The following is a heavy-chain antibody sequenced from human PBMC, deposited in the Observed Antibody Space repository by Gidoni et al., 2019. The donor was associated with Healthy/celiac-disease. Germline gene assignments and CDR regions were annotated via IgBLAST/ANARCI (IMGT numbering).Heavy chain of an antibody. CDR1: GFTFSSYA. CDR3: AKDRYYGSGRMYYFDY. J-gene: IGHJ4*02. Sequence: EVQLLESGGGLVPPGGSLRLSWSASGFTFSSYAMSWVRQAPGKGREWVSAISGSGGSTYDADSVKGRFTSSRDNSKNTLYLQMNSLRAEDTAVYYCAKDRYYGSGRMYYFDYWGQGTLVTVSS. V-gene: IGHV3-23*01. D-gene: IGHD3-10*01. CDR2: ISGSGGST.